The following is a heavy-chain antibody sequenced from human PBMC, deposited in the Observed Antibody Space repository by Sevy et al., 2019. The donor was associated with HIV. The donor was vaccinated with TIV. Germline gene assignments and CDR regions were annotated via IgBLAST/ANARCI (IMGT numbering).Heavy chain of an antibody. CDR1: GFAFSNYYA. Sequence: GGCLRLSCAASGFAFSNYYAMHWVRQAPGKGLEWAALISYDGSDTYYADSVKGRFTVSRDNFKNTLFLQMNSLTTEDTAVYYCARPRANYVDHYFFYAMDVWGQGTTVTVSS. J-gene: IGHJ6*02. D-gene: IGHD4-17*01. CDR2: ISYDGSDT. V-gene: IGHV3-30-3*01. CDR3: ARPRANYVDHYFFYAMDV.